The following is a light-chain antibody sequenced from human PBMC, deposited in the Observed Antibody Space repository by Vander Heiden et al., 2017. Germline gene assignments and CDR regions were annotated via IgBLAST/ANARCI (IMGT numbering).Light chain of an antibody. CDR2: DVS. J-gene: IGLJ2*01. CDR1: SSDVGGYNY. V-gene: IGLV2-14*01. CDR3: SSYTSSSTLV. Sequence: LTQPASVSGSPGQSITISCTGTSSDVGGYNYVSWYQQHPGKAPKLMIYDVSNRPSGVSNRFSGSKSGNTASLTISGLQAEDEADYYCSSYTSSSTLVFGGGTKLTVL.